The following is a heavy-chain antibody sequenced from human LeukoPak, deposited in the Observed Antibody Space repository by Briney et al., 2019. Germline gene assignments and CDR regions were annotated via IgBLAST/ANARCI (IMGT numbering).Heavy chain of an antibody. J-gene: IGHJ6*03. CDR2: INGRGGST. CDR1: GFTFSNYA. Sequence: GGSLRLSCAASGFTFSNYAMSWVRQAPGKGLEWVSSINGRGGSTYYADSVKGRFTISRDNSKNTLYLQMNSLRAEDTAVYNCAKGDFYGSGRDYYYYMDVWGKGTTVTISS. CDR3: AKGDFYGSGRDYYYYMDV. V-gene: IGHV3-23*01. D-gene: IGHD3-10*01.